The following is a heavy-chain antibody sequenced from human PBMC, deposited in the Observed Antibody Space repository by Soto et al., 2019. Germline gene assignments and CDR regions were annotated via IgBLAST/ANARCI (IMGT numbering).Heavy chain of an antibody. CDR3: TRGGSGYSSTWAAY. J-gene: IGHJ4*02. CDR2: ISNSGST. V-gene: IGHV4-59*01. CDR1: GDSIRSYY. Sequence: QVQLQESGPGLVKPSETLSLTCSVSGDSIRSYYWSWFRQPPGKGLEWIGYISNSGSTKYNPSLTSRVTMSMDTSKNQFSLRMTSVTAADTAFYYCTRGGSGYSSTWAAYWGQGILVTVSS. D-gene: IGHD6-13*01.